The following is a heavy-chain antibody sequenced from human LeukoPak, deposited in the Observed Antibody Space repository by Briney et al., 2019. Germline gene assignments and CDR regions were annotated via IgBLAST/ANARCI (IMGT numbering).Heavy chain of an antibody. J-gene: IGHJ3*02. CDR3: ARTTSAWSLMAFHI. V-gene: IGHV3-30*03. Sequence: GGSLILSCAAFGFTFISYGMHRVRQAPDKGLEWVAVIASGGNMENYADSVRGRFTISRDNSKNTLYLQMNSLRPEDTALYYCARTTSAWSLMAFHIWGQGTMVTVSS. CDR2: IASGGNME. CDR1: GFTFISYG. D-gene: IGHD2-8*01.